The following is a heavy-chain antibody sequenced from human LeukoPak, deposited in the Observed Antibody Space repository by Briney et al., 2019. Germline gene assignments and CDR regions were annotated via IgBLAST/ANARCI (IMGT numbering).Heavy chain of an antibody. D-gene: IGHD3-22*01. Sequence: GGSLRLSCAASGFTFSSSGMSWVRQAPGKGLEWVSAISGSGGSTNYADSVKGRFTISRDNSKNTLYVQMNSLRVEDTAIYYCAKGPFSYYDASGYNYFDSWGQGTLVTVSS. V-gene: IGHV3-23*01. CDR1: GFTFSSSG. CDR3: AKGPFSYYDASGYNYFDS. CDR2: ISGSGGST. J-gene: IGHJ4*02.